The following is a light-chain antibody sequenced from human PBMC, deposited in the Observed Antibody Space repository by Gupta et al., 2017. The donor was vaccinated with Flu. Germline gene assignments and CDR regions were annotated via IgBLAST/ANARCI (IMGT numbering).Light chain of an antibody. CDR3: QQSSTRPLT. V-gene: IGKV3-11*01. J-gene: IGKJ5*01. CDR1: QSVSSY. Sequence: EIVLTQSPATLSFAAGDRATLSCRASQSVSSYLDWYQQKPGQAPRLLIYDASKREAGIPARFSGSGSGTDFTLTISSLESEDFAVYYCQQSSTRPLTFGRGTRLEI. CDR2: DAS.